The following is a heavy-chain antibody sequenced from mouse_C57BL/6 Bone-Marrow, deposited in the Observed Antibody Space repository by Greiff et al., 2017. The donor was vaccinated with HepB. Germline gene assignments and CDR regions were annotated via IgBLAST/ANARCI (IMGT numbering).Heavy chain of an antibody. CDR3: KEEYYYGRAMDY. CDR2: IRLKSDNYAT. Sequence: EVQLVESGGGLVQPGGSMKLSCVASGFTFSNYWMNWVRQSPEKGLEWVAQIRLKSDNYATHYAESVKGRFTISRDDSKSSVYLQMNKLRAEDTGIYYCKEEYYYGRAMDYWGQGTSVTVSS. CDR1: GFTFSNYW. V-gene: IGHV6-3*01. D-gene: IGHD1-1*01. J-gene: IGHJ4*01.